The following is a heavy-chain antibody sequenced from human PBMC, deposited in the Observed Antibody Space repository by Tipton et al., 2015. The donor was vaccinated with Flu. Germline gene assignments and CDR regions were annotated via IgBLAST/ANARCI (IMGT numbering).Heavy chain of an antibody. V-gene: IGHV4-38-2*01. Sequence: TLSLTCSVSGYPVGDDYFWGWIRQRPGKGLEWIGNAHHTVSTYYNPSLDSRLTILVDRSKNQFSLKLSFVTAADTAVYYCARRDYSNYVSVPKNWFDSWGQGILVTVAS. CDR3: ARRDYSNYVSVPKNWFDS. CDR1: GYPVGDDYF. D-gene: IGHD4-11*01. CDR2: AHHTVST. J-gene: IGHJ5*01.